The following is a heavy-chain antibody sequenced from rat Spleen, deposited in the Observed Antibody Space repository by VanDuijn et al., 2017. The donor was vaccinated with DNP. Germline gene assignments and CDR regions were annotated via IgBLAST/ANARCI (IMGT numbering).Heavy chain of an antibody. V-gene: IGHV5-29*01. D-gene: IGHD1-11*01. CDR3: ARHEATEGIDFDY. J-gene: IGHJ2*01. CDR2: ISYDGSST. Sequence: EVQLVESGGGLVQPGGSLKLSCAASGFTFSNYGMAWVRQAPTKGLEWVATISYDGSSTWYRDSVKGRFTISRDNAKSTLYLQMDSLRSEDTATYYCARHEATEGIDFDYWGQGVMVTVSS. CDR1: GFTFSNYG.